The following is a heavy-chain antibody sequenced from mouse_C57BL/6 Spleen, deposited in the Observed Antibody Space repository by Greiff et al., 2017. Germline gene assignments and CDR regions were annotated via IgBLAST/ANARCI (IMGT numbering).Heavy chain of an antibody. CDR1: GYAFTNYL. V-gene: IGHV1-54*01. CDR2: INPGSGGT. CDR3: ARGVLRPYWYVGV. D-gene: IGHD1-2*01. J-gene: IGHJ1*03. Sequence: QVQLQQSGAELVRPGTSVKVSCKASGYAFTNYLIEWVKQRPGQGLEWIGVINPGSGGTNYNEKFKGKATLTADKSSSTAYMQLSSLTSEDSAVYFCARGVLRPYWYVGVWGTGATVTVAS.